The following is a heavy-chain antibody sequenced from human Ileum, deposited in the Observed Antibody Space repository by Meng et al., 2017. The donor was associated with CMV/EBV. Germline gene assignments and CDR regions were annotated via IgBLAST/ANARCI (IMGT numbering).Heavy chain of an antibody. CDR1: GYTFVDYG. CDR3: SREVDYGGYIALGY. D-gene: IGHD4-23*01. J-gene: IGHJ4*02. Sequence: ASVKVSCKASGYTFVDYGFSWVRQAPGQGPEWMGWISAYYGTTRYTQKLQGRVTMTRDTYTNTVYMELTSLTSDDTAVYYCSREVDYGGYIALGYWGQGTLVTVSS. CDR2: ISAYYGTT. V-gene: IGHV1-18*01.